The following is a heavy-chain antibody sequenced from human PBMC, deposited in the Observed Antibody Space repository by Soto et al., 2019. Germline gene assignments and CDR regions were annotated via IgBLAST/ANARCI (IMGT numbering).Heavy chain of an antibody. J-gene: IGHJ5*02. Sequence: QVQLVQSGAEVKKPGASVKVSCKASGYTFTSYDINWVRQATGQGLEWMGWMNPNSGNTGYPQKFQGRVTMTRYTSISTAYMVLSSLRFEDTAMYYCARSPPRVERNNYAGGWFDPWGQGTLVTVSS. CDR1: GYTFTSYD. D-gene: IGHD4-4*01. CDR3: ARSPPRVERNNYAGGWFDP. CDR2: MNPNSGNT. V-gene: IGHV1-8*01.